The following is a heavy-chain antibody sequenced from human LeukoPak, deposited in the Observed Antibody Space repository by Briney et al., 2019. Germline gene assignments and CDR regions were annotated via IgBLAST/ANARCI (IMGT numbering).Heavy chain of an antibody. CDR2: ISSSGSTI. V-gene: IGHV3-11*04. D-gene: IGHD1-26*01. CDR1: GFTFSDYY. J-gene: IGHJ3*02. CDR3: AKAEWETAAFDI. Sequence: GGSLRLSCAASGFTFSDYYMSWIRQAPGKGLEWVSYISSSGSTIYYADSVKGRFTISRDNSKNTLYLQMNSLRAEDTAVYYCAKAEWETAAFDIWGQGTMVTVSS.